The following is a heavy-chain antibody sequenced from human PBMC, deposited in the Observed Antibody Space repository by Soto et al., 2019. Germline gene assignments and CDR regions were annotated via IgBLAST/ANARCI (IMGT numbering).Heavy chain of an antibody. CDR3: ARGDSTDCSNGVCSFFYNHDMDV. CDR1: GYTFTDYH. J-gene: IGHJ6*02. D-gene: IGHD2-8*01. CDR2: INPKSGGT. V-gene: IGHV1-2*04. Sequence: GASVKVSCKASGYTFTDYHIHWVRQAPGQGLEWLGRINPKSGGTSTAQKFQGWVTMTTDTSISTASMELTRLTSDDTAIYYCARGDSTDCSNGVCSFFYNHDMDVWGQGTTVTVSS.